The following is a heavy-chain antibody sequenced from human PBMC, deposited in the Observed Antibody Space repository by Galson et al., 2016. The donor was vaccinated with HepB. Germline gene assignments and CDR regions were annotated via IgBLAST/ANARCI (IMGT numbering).Heavy chain of an antibody. V-gene: IGHV1-58*01. CDR1: GFTFTSSA. CDR3: AAGGPVSLDSYYIYGMAV. CDR2: IVAGSGDT. D-gene: IGHD3-16*01. Sequence: SVKVSCKASGFTFTSSAVQWVRQTRGQRLEWIGWIVAGSGDTNYAQKFHDRVTITRDMSTRTPYMELSSLRSEDTAVYYCAAGGPVSLDSYYIYGMAVWGQGTTVTVSS. J-gene: IGHJ6*02.